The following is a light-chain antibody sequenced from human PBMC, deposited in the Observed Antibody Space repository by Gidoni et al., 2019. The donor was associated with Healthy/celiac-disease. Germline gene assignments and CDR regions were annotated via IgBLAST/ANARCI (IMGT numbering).Light chain of an antibody. J-gene: IGKJ2*04. V-gene: IGKV1-9*01. CDR2: AAS. CDR3: QQLNSYPPMCS. CDR1: QGISSY. Sequence: DIQVTPSPSFLSASVGDRVTITCRASQGISSYLAWYQQKPGKAPKLLIYAASTLQSGVPSRFSGSGSGTEFTLTISSLQPEDFATYYCQQLNSYPPMCSFGQGTKLEIK.